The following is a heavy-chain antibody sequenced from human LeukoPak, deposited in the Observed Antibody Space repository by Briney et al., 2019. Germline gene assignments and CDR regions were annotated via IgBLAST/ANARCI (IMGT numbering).Heavy chain of an antibody. CDR2: IYSSGSA. CDR3: ARVSDSGSQAYFYYMDV. J-gene: IGHJ6*03. D-gene: IGHD3-10*01. Sequence: SETLSLTCNVSGGSIRGYYWSWIRQPPGKGLEWIGYIYSSGSANYNPSLKSRVTMSVDTSKNQFSLKVSSVTAADTAVYYCARVSDSGSQAYFYYMDVWGKGATVTIFS. V-gene: IGHV4-59*01. CDR1: GGSIRGYY.